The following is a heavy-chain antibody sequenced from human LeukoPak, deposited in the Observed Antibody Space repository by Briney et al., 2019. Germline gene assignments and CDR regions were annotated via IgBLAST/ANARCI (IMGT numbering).Heavy chain of an antibody. D-gene: IGHD6-13*01. CDR3: ARHVRYSSSWYYFDY. CDR2: IYYSGST. CDR1: GGSISSYY. Sequence: PSETLSLTCTVSGGSISSYYWSWIRQPPGKGLEWIGYIYYSGSTNYNPSLKSRVTISVDTSKNQFSLKLSSVTAADTAVYYCARHVRYSSSWYYFDYWGQGTLVTVSS. V-gene: IGHV4-59*08. J-gene: IGHJ4*02.